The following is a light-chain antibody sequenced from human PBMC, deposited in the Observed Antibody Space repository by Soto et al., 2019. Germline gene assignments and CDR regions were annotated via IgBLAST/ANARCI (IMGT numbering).Light chain of an antibody. CDR2: GAS. CDR3: QQYSNSPQT. Sequence: EIVLTQSPGTLSLSPGERSTLSSSTSQSVSSNYLAWYQQKPGQAPRLLIYGASSRATGIPDRFSGSGSGTDFTLTISRLEPEDFAVYFCQQYSNSPQTFGQGTKVDI. V-gene: IGKV3-20*01. J-gene: IGKJ1*01. CDR1: QSVSSNY.